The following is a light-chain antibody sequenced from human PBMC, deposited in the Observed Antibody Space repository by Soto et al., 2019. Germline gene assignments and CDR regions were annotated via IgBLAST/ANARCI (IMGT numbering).Light chain of an antibody. V-gene: IGKV1-6*01. CDR3: LQDNSCPMT. J-gene: IGKJ1*01. CDR2: AAS. CDR1: QGVRDV. Sequence: IQMTQSPSSLSASVGDRVTITCRASQGVRDVVGWYLQKPGKAPKLLIYAASTLQSRVPSRFSGSGSGTDITLTISCIQPEDVAAYYCLQDNSCPMTFGEGTKVEIK.